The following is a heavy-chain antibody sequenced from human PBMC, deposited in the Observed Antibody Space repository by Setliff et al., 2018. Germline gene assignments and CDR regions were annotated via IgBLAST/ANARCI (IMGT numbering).Heavy chain of an antibody. CDR1: GASIGSGSHY. CDR2: IYTSGTT. CDR3: ARDNTMVGATDY. D-gene: IGHD1-26*01. Sequence: KTSETLSLTCTVSGASIGSGSHYWSWIRQPAGRGLEWIGRIYTSGTTNYSPSLKSRVSISVDTSKNQFSLRLRSVTAADTAVYFCARDNTMVGATDYWGLGTLVTVSS. V-gene: IGHV4-61*02. J-gene: IGHJ4*02.